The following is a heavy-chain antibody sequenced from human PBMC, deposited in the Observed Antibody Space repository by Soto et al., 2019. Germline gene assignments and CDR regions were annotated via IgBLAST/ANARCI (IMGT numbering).Heavy chain of an antibody. J-gene: IGHJ6*02. CDR1: GYTFTSYG. V-gene: IGHV1-18*04. Sequence: ASVKVSCKASGYTFTSYGISWVRQAPGQGLAWMGWISAYNGNTNYAQKLQGRVTMTTDTSTSTAYMELRSLRSDDTAVYYCARDFIVVVPAAIPYYYYYGMDVWGQGTTVTVSS. CDR3: ARDFIVVVPAAIPYYYYYGMDV. CDR2: ISAYNGNT. D-gene: IGHD2-2*01.